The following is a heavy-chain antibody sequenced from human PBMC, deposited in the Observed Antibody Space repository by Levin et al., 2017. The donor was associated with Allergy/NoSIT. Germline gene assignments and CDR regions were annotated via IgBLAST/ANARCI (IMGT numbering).Heavy chain of an antibody. CDR3: ARDSHFGAYFDY. V-gene: IGHV4-4*02. J-gene: IGHJ4*02. D-gene: IGHD4-17*01. CDR1: GGSISSSNW. Sequence: SETLSLTCAVSGGSISSSNWWSWVRQPPGKGLEWIGKIYHSGSTNYNPSLKSRVTISVDKSKNQFSLKLSSVTAADTAGYFCARDSHFGAYFDYWGQGTLVTVSS. CDR2: IYHSGST.